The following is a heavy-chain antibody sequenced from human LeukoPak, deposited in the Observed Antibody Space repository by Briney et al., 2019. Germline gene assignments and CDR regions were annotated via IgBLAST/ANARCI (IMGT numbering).Heavy chain of an antibody. CDR1: GGSIRSSYYY. J-gene: IGHJ6*02. V-gene: IGHV4-39*07. D-gene: IGHD1-26*01. Sequence: SETLSLTCTVSGGSIRSSYYYWGWIRQPPGKGLEWIGSIYDSGSTYYSPSLKSRATISVDTSKNQFSLNLRSVTAADSAIYFCARVRLYSQTEVHLYYGMDVWGQGTTVIVSS. CDR3: ARVRLYSQTEVHLYYGMDV. CDR2: IYDSGST.